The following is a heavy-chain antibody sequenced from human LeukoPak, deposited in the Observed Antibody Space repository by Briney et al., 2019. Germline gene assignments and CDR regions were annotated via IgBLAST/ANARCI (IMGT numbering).Heavy chain of an antibody. CDR1: GYTFTSYD. V-gene: IGHV1-8*01. CDR3: ARGHNYSNFGGHYYYYMDV. D-gene: IGHD5-24*01. CDR2: MNPNSGNT. J-gene: IGHJ6*03. Sequence: GASVKVSCKASGYTFTSYDINWVRQASGQGLEWMGWMNPNSGNTGYAQKFQGRVTMTRNTSISTAYMELSSLRSEDTAVYYCARGHNYSNFGGHYYYYMDVWGKATTVTVSS.